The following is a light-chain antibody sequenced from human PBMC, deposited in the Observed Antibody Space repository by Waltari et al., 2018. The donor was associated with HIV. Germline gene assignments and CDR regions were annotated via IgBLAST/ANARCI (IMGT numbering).Light chain of an antibody. V-gene: IGLV3-19*01. J-gene: IGLJ2*01. CDR1: SLRSYY. CDR2: GKN. Sequence: SSELTQDPAVSVALGQTVRITYQGDSLRSYYASWYQQKPGQAPVLVIFGKNDRPSGIPDRFSGSDSGNTASLTITGAQAEDEADYYCNSRDSSGNHVVFGGGTKLTVL. CDR3: NSRDSSGNHVV.